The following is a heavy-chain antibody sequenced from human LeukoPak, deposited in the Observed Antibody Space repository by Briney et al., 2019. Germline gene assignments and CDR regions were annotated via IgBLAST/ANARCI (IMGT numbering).Heavy chain of an antibody. CDR2: IYPTGTT. J-gene: IGHJ3*02. D-gene: IGHD4-23*01. CDR1: GGSIRSSSYY. Sequence: MPSETLSLTCTVSGGSIRSSSYYWGWIRQPPGKGLECVGNIYPTGTTYYNPSLKSRVTISVDTSKNQFSLKLSSVTAADTAVYYCARGATVVTPHAFDIWGQGTMVTVSS. CDR3: ARGATVVTPHAFDI. V-gene: IGHV4-39*07.